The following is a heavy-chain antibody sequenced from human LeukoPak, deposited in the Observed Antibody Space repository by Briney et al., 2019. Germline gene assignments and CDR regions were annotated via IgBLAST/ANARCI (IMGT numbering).Heavy chain of an antibody. Sequence: QPGGSLRLSCAASGFTFRSYWIHWVRQAPGKGLVWVGRIDSDGSDTIYADSVRGRFTVSRDNAKNTLYLQMNSLRAEDTAVYFCASGGFSHGFDVWGQGTVVTVSS. D-gene: IGHD2-15*01. CDR3: ASGGFSHGFDV. J-gene: IGHJ3*01. V-gene: IGHV3-74*01. CDR2: IDSDGSDT. CDR1: GFTFRSYW.